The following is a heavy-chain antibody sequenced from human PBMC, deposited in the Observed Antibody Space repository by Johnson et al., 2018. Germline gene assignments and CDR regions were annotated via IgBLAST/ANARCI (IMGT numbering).Heavy chain of an antibody. D-gene: IGHD1-26*01. CDR1: GFTFSAHG. CDR2: ISGDGSDK. CDR3: ARDGGSGSFDAFDI. V-gene: IGHV3-30*03. J-gene: IGHJ3*02. Sequence: QVQLQESGGGVVQPGRSLRLSCAASGFTFSAHGMHWVRQAPGKGLEWLAFISGDGSDKYYVDSVKGRFTLSRENAKNSLYLQMNSLRAEDTAVYYCARDGGSGSFDAFDIWGQGTMVTVSS.